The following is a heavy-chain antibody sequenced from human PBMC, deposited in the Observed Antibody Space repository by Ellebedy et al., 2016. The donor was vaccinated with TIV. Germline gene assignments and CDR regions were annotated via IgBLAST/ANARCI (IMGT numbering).Heavy chain of an antibody. CDR2: MDPNSGGT. Sequence: ASVKVSCXTSGYSFSGYYINWVRQAPGQGLEWVGWMDPNSGGTVYAQKFRGRVTMTRDTTITTAYMELNNLRSDDTAVYYCAEGREYCSVTSCPGMAVWGQGTTVTVSS. J-gene: IGHJ6*02. CDR1: GYSFSGYY. V-gene: IGHV1-2*02. CDR3: AEGREYCSVTSCPGMAV. D-gene: IGHD2/OR15-2a*01.